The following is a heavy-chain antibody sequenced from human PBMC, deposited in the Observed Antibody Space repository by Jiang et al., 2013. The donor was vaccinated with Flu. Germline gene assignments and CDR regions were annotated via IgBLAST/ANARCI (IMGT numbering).Heavy chain of an antibody. CDR2: VSGSGGST. J-gene: IGHJ5*02. D-gene: IGHD6-6*01. CDR1: GFTFSSFP. Sequence: EVQLLESGGGLVQPGGSLRLSCAASGFTFSSFPMSWVRQAPGKGLEWVSGVSGSGGSTYYADSVQGRFAISRDNSKNTLYLQMNSLGVEDMATYYCARGGSSASFDLWGQGTLVT. V-gene: IGHV3-23*01. CDR3: ARGGSSASFDL.